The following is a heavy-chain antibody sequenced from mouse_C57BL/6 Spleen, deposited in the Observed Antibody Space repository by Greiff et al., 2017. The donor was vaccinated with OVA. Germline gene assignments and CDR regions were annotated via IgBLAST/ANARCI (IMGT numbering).Heavy chain of an antibody. CDR3: DRGEILRPYEGYFDY. J-gene: IGHJ2*01. Sequence: EVQGVESGGGLVKPGGSLKLSCAASGFTFSSYAMSWVPQTPEKRLEWVGTISHGGGCTYYPDNVKGRFTISRDNAENNLYMQMSQLTSEDTAEYDCDRGEILRPYEGYFDYWGQGTTLTVSS. D-gene: IGHD1-2*01. CDR1: GFTFSSYA. CDR2: ISHGGGCT. V-gene: IGHV5-4*01.